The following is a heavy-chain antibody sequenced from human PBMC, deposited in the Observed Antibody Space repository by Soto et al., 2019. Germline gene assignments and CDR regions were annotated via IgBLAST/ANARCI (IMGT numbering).Heavy chain of an antibody. CDR1: GGSLRSYY. D-gene: IGHD3-16*01. Sequence: QVHLHESGPGLVKPSETLSLTCTVSGGSLRSYYWSWIRQPAGKGLEWIGRVYVNGNTYFRPSLRSRVALSVDTSKNQFTLHLTSVTAADSGVYYCGRDQMGLTQRGGEWGQGALVVVS. CDR3: GRDQMGLTQRGGE. J-gene: IGHJ4*02. CDR2: VYVNGNT. V-gene: IGHV4-4*07.